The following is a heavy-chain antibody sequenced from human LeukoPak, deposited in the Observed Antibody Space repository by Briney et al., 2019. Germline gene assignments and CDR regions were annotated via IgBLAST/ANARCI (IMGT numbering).Heavy chain of an antibody. Sequence: PSETLSLTCTVSGGSISSYYWSWIRQPPGKGLEWIGYIYYSGSTNYNPSLKSRVTISVDTSKNQFSLKLSSVTAADTAVYYCARAFGTADTAMANDYWGQGTLVTVSS. V-gene: IGHV4-59*12. CDR3: ARAFGTADTAMANDY. CDR1: GGSISSYY. D-gene: IGHD5-18*01. CDR2: IYYSGST. J-gene: IGHJ4*02.